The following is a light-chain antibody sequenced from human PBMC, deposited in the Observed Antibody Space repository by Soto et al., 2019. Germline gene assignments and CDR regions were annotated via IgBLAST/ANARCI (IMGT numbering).Light chain of an antibody. V-gene: IGKV3-11*01. CDR3: QQRSNLPYT. Sequence: EIVLTQSPATLSLSPGERAILSCRASQSISNYLGWYQQKPGHAPRLLIYEASNRATGTPARFSGSGSGTDFTLTIRSLEPEDFALYYCQQRSNLPYTFGQGTKLEIK. J-gene: IGKJ2*01. CDR2: EAS. CDR1: QSISNY.